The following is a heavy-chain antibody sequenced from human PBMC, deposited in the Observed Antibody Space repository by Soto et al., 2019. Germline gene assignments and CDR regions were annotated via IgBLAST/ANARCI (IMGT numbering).Heavy chain of an antibody. J-gene: IGHJ6*02. CDR3: VRAVPGMDV. CDR2: ISNDGGIE. CDR1: GFTLSDFA. V-gene: IGHV3-30-3*01. Sequence: QVPLVQSGGGVVQPGRSLRLSCAASGFTLSDFAMHWVRQAPGKGLEWVALISNDGGIEHYGDTVRGRFTSSRDNSKHMLYLQMTSLSVEDTAVYSCVRAVPGMDVCGQGTTVTVSS.